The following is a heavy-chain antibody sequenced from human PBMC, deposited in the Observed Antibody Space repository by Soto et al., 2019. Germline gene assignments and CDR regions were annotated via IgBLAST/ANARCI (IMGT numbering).Heavy chain of an antibody. J-gene: IGHJ5*02. CDR2: IYNSGTT. CDR3: ARRAVVAVTGSLDNWLDP. D-gene: IGHD2-21*01. V-gene: IGHV4-59*13. Sequence: SETLSLTCTVSGGSISNYYCSWIRQTPGKGLEYIGFIYNSGTTNYHPSLKSRVTISVDTSKNQFSLKVNSATAADTAVYYCARRAVVAVTGSLDNWLDPWGQGILVTVSS. CDR1: GGSISNYY.